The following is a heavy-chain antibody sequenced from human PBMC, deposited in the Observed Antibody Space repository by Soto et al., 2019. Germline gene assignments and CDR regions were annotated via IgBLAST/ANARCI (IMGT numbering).Heavy chain of an antibody. CDR2: ISSSSSYT. J-gene: IGHJ6*02. CDR3: ARVEAAGSVYYDYGMDV. Sequence: LRLSCAASGFTFSDYYMSWIRQAPGKGLEWVSYISSSSSYTNYADSVKGRFTISRDNAKNSLYLQMNSLRAEDTAVYYCARVEAAGSVYYDYGMDVWGQGTTVTV. V-gene: IGHV3-11*06. D-gene: IGHD6-13*01. CDR1: GFTFSDYY.